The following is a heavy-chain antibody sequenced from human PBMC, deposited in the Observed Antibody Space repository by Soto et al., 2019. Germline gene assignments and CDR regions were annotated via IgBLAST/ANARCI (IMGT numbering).Heavy chain of an antibody. V-gene: IGHV4-59*01. CDR2: IYYSGST. CDR3: ARGVYDFWSGYPNWFDP. D-gene: IGHD3-3*01. Sequence: QVQLQESGPGLVKPSETLSLTCTVSGGSISSYYWSWIRQPPGKGLEWIGYIYYSGSTNYTPSLKSRVTISVDTSKNQFSLKLSSVTAADTAVYYCARGVYDFWSGYPNWFDPWGQGTLVTVSS. J-gene: IGHJ5*02. CDR1: GGSISSYY.